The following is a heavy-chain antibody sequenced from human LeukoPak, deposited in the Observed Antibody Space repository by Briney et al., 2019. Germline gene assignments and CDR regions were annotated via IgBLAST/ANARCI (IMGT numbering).Heavy chain of an antibody. D-gene: IGHD2-15*01. CDR3: ARYCNGVTCYSGYDY. CDR1: GFTFSSYA. Sequence: PGGSLRLSCAASGFTFSSYAMHWVRQTPGKGLEYVSAISTNGGGTYYANSVKGRFTISRDNSKNTLYLQMGSLRAEDMAVYFCARYCNGVTCYSGYDYRGQGTLVTVSS. V-gene: IGHV3-64*01. CDR2: ISTNGGGT. J-gene: IGHJ4*02.